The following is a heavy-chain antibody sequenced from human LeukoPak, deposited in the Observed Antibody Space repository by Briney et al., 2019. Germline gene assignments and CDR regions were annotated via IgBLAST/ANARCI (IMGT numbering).Heavy chain of an antibody. CDR2: INSSSSYI. D-gene: IGHD5-12*01. Sequence: GGSLRLSCAASGFTFSSYSMNWVRQAPGKGLECVSSINSSSSYIYYADSVKGRFTISRDNAKKSVYLQMHSLRAEDTAVYYCAVGYSGFDYPFDYWGQGTLVTVSS. CDR3: AVGYSGFDYPFDY. V-gene: IGHV3-21*01. J-gene: IGHJ4*02. CDR1: GFTFSSYS.